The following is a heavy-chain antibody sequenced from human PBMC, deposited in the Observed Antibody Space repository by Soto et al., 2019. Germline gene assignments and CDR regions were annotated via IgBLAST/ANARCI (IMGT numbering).Heavy chain of an antibody. Sequence: SETLSLTCTVSGGSISSYYWSWIRQPPGKGLEWIGYIYYSGSTNYNPSLKSRVTISVDTSKNQFSLKLSSVTAADTAVYYCARGGERVAMPSGYWGQGTLVTVSS. CDR2: IYYSGST. V-gene: IGHV4-59*01. J-gene: IGHJ4*02. CDR3: ARGGERVAMPSGY. D-gene: IGHD2-2*01. CDR1: GGSISSYY.